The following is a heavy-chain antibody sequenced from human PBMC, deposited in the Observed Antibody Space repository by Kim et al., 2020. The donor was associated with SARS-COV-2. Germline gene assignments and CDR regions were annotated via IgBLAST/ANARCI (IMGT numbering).Heavy chain of an antibody. J-gene: IGHJ6*02. CDR3: ARATPTGGLRYFDWLTNYYYYSGMDV. CDR1: GFTFSSYW. V-gene: IGHV3-7*03. D-gene: IGHD3-9*01. CDR2: IKQDGSEK. Sequence: GGSLRLSCAASGFTFSSYWMSWVRQAPGKGLEWVANIKQDGSEKYYVDSVKGRFTISRDNAKNSLYLQMNSLRAEDTAVYYCARATPTGGLRYFDWLTNYYYYSGMDVWGQGTAVTVSS.